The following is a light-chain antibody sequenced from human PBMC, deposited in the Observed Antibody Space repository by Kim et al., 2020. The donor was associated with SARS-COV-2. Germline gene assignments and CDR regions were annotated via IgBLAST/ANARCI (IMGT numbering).Light chain of an antibody. J-gene: IGKJ4*01. V-gene: IGKV2-28*01. CDR2: LGS. CDR3: MQSLRTPRT. CDR1: QSLLHSNGFIY. Sequence: ASISCGYSQSLLHSNGFIYLDWYLKKPGQSPHLLLHLGSNRASGVSDRFTASGSATDFTLKISRVEAEDVGIYYCMQSLRTPRTFGGGTRVDIK.